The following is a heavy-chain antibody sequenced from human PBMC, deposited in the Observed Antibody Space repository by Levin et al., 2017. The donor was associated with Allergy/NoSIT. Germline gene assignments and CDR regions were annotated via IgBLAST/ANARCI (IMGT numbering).Heavy chain of an antibody. D-gene: IGHD3-22*01. CDR2: IYYSGST. V-gene: IGHV4-59*01. J-gene: IGHJ3*02. CDR1: GGSISSYY. CDR3: ARARGTYYYDSSGYLNAFDI. Sequence: SETLSLTCTVSGGSISSYYWSWIRQPPGKGLEWIGYIYYSGSTNYNPSLKSRVTISVDTSKNQFSLKLSSVTAADTAVYYCARARGTYYYDSSGYLNAFDIWGQGTMVTVSS.